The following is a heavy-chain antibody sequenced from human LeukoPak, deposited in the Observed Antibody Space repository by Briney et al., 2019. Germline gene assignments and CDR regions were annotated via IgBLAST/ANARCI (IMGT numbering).Heavy chain of an antibody. CDR2: INHSGST. Sequence: SETLSLTCAVYGGSFSGYYWSWIRQPPGKGLEWIGKINHSGSTNYNPSLKSRVTISVDTSKNQFSLKLSSVTAADTAVYYCARAGPPAYYYYYGMDVWGQGTTVTVSS. J-gene: IGHJ6*02. CDR3: ARAGPPAYYYYYGMDV. CDR1: GGSFSGYY. V-gene: IGHV4-34*01.